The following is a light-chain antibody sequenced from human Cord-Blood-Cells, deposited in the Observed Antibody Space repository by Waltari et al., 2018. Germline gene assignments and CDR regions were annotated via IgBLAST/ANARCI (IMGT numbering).Light chain of an antibody. CDR3: CSYAGSSTWV. CDR1: SSDVGSYNL. J-gene: IGLJ3*02. Sequence: QSALTQPASVSGSPGQSITISCTGTSSDVGSYNLVSWCQQHPGKAPKLMIYEGSKRPSGVSNRFSVSKSGDTASLTIAGLQAEDEGDDYCCSYAGSSTWVFGGGTKLTVL. CDR2: EGS. V-gene: IGLV2-23*01.